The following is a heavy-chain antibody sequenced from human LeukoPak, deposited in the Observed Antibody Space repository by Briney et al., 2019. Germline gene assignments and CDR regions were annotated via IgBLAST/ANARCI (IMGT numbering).Heavy chain of an antibody. J-gene: IGHJ6*03. CDR1: GYTFTSYY. CDR2: INPSGGST. Sequence: ASVKVSCKASGYTFTSYYMHWVRQAPGQGLEWMGIINPSGGSTSYAQKFQGRVTITADKSTSTAYMELSSLRSEDTAVYYCARATVTTYVGYMDVWGKGTTVTVSS. V-gene: IGHV1-46*01. D-gene: IGHD4-17*01. CDR3: ARATVTTYVGYMDV.